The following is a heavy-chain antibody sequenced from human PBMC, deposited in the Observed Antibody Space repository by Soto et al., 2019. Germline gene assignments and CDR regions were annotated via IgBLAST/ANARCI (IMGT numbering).Heavy chain of an antibody. CDR1: GYTFTSYA. CDR3: ARDPATVTSYNYYGMDF. D-gene: IGHD4-17*01. CDR2: INAGNGNT. J-gene: IGHJ6*04. V-gene: IGHV1-3*01. Sequence: ASVKVSCKASGYTFTSYAMHWVRRAPGQRLEWMGWINAGNGNTKYSQKFQGRVTITRDTSASTAYMELSSLRSEDTAVYYCARDPATVTSYNYYGMDFGGKGPRVTVSS.